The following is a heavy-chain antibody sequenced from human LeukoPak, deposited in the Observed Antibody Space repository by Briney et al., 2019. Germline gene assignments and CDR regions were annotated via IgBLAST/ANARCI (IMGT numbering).Heavy chain of an antibody. Sequence: NPSETLSLTCTVSGGSISPYYWSWIRQPPGKGLEWIGYILYSGTTTNYNPSLKSRVTISVDTSKNQFSLKLSSVTAADTAVYYCARVGDWNDLVYWGQGTLVTVSS. CDR3: ARVGDWNDLVY. V-gene: IGHV4-59*01. J-gene: IGHJ4*02. CDR1: GGSISPYY. CDR2: ILYSGTTT. D-gene: IGHD1-1*01.